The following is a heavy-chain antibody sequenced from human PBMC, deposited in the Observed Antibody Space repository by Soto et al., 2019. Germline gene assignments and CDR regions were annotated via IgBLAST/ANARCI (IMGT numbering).Heavy chain of an antibody. D-gene: IGHD2-21*01. CDR2: ISRDGSTM. V-gene: IGHV3-30*03. Sequence: QVPLVVSGGGVVQPGRSLRLSCAASGVTLSNFGMHWVRQAPGKGLEWVAVISRDGSTMFYADSVKGRFTISRDTSRNTLYLQMNSLRAEDTAVYHCVGEVASGYWGQGTLVTVSS. CDR1: GVTLSNFG. CDR3: VGEVASGY. J-gene: IGHJ4*02.